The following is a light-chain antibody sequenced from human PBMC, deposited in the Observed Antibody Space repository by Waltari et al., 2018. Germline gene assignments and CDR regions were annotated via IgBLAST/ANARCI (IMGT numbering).Light chain of an antibody. J-gene: IGKJ1*01. CDR1: QSISSD. Sequence: EIVMTQSPATLSVSPGERATLSCRASQSISSDLAWYKQKPGQAPRLLIYGASTRATGIPDRFSGSGSGTEFTLTISSLQSEDFAVYYCQQYYRWWTFGLGTKVERK. CDR3: QQYYRWWT. CDR2: GAS. V-gene: IGKV3-15*01.